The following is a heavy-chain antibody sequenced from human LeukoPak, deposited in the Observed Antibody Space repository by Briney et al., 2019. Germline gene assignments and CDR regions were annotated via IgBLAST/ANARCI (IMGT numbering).Heavy chain of an antibody. J-gene: IGHJ3*02. V-gene: IGHV1-18*01. CDR2: ISGYNGNT. CDR1: GYTFTRYG. Sequence: ASVKVSCKASGYTFTRYGISWVRQAPGQGLEWMGWISGYNGNTNYAQKLQGRVTMTTDTSTSTAYMELRSLRSDDTAVYYCARAPVATDAFDIWGQGTMVTVSS. D-gene: IGHD6-19*01. CDR3: ARAPVATDAFDI.